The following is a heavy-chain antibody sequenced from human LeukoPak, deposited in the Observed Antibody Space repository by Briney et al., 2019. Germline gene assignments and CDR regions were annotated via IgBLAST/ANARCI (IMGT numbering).Heavy chain of an antibody. V-gene: IGHV3-7*01. CDR1: GFTFSSYW. D-gene: IGHD4-17*01. CDR2: IKQDGSEK. J-gene: IGHJ4*02. CDR3: ARVFYGDYQLQLLDY. Sequence: GGSLRLSCAASGFTFSSYWMSWVRQAPGKGLEWVANIKQDGSEKYYVDSVKGRFTISRDNAKNSLYLQMNSLRAEDTAVYYCARVFYGDYQLQLLDYWGQGTLVTVSS.